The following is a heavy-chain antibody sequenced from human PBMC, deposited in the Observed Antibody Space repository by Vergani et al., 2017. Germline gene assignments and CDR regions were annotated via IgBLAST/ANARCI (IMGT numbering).Heavy chain of an antibody. CDR1: GYSIGSGFY. CDR3: AKVGRSEVAGTFGAFDI. D-gene: IGHD6-19*01. V-gene: IGHV4-38-2*02. Sequence: QVQLQESGPGVVKPSQTLSLTCSVSGYSIGSGFYWAWIRQSPGEGLQWLTSIHNRGKTYHNPSLKSRVSVSLDTSKNRFSLNLTSVTATDTAVYYCAKVGRSEVAGTFGAFDIWGQGTMVTVSS. CDR2: IHNRGKT. J-gene: IGHJ3*02.